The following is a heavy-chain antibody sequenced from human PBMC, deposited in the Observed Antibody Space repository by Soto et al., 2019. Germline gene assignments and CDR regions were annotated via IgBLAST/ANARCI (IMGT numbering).Heavy chain of an antibody. V-gene: IGHV1-2*04. CDR2: INPNSGGT. Sequence: ASVKVSCKASGYTFSTYYMHWVRQAPGQGYEWMGLINPNSGGTNYAQKFQGWVTMTRDTSISTAYMELSRLRSDDTAVYYCARSTGYRQYYYYYGMDVWGQGTTVTVSS. J-gene: IGHJ6*02. D-gene: IGHD3-9*01. CDR1: GYTFSTYY. CDR3: ARSTGYRQYYYYYGMDV.